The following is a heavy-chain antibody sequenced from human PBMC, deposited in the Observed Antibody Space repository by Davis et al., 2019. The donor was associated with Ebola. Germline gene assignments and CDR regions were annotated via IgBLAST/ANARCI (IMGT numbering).Heavy chain of an antibody. CDR3: AREISSPRWTAVAASFDY. CDR2: IWYDGSNK. D-gene: IGHD6-19*01. Sequence: GESLKISCAVSGFTFSSYGMHWVRQAPGKGLEWVAVIWYDGSNKYYADSVKGRFTISRDNSKNTLYLQMNSLRAEDTAVYYCAREISSPRWTAVAASFDYWGQGTLVTVSS. J-gene: IGHJ4*02. CDR1: GFTFSSYG. V-gene: IGHV3-33*01.